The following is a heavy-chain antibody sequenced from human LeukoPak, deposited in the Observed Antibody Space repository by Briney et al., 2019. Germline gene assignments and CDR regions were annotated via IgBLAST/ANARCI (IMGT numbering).Heavy chain of an antibody. V-gene: IGHV3-11*04. J-gene: IGHJ5*02. CDR1: GFSLSDYS. D-gene: IGHD3-10*01. CDR2: ISSSSSTI. Sequence: GGSLRLSCAASGFSLSDYSMSWIRQAPGKGLEWVSYISSSSSTIYYADSVKGRFTISRDNAKNSLYLQMNSLRDEDTAVYYCARVLRVQGVNRFDPWGQGTLVTVSS. CDR3: ARVLRVQGVNRFDP.